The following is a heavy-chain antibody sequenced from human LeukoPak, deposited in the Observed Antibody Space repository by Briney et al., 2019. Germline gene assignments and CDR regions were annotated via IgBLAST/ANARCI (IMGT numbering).Heavy chain of an antibody. D-gene: IGHD6-13*01. J-gene: IGHJ5*02. Sequence: GRSLRLSCAASGFTFSSYAMHWVRQAPGKGLEWVAVISYDGNNKYYADSVKGRFTISRDNSKNTLYLQMNSLRAEDTAVYYCAREGSSSWKNWFDPWGQGTLVTVSS. V-gene: IGHV3-30*04. CDR1: GFTFSSYA. CDR2: ISYDGNNK. CDR3: AREGSSSWKNWFDP.